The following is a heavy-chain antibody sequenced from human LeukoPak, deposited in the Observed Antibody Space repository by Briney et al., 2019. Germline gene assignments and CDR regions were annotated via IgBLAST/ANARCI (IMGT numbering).Heavy chain of an antibody. CDR3: AREGDTAMDRAFDI. CDR2: ISYDGSNK. D-gene: IGHD5-18*01. V-gene: IGHV3-30-3*01. J-gene: IGHJ3*02. CDR1: GFTFSSYA. Sequence: GGSLRLSCAASGFTFSSYAMHWVRQAPGKGLEWVAVISYDGSNKYYADSVKGRFTISRDNSKNTLYLQMNSLRAEDTAVYYCAREGDTAMDRAFDIWGQGTMVTVSS.